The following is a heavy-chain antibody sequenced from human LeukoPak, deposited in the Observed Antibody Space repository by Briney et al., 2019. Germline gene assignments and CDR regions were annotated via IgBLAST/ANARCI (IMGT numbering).Heavy chain of an antibody. V-gene: IGHV4-39*01. CDR3: ARHSLNNYGSYY. Sequence: SETLSLTCIVSGDSVSSGGHYWSWIRQPPGKGLEWIGSIHYDGNTYYKPSLKSRVTISVDTSKIQFSLRLSSATAADMATYYCARHSLNNYGSYYWGQGTLVTVSS. CDR2: IHYDGNT. D-gene: IGHD5-24*01. J-gene: IGHJ4*02. CDR1: GDSVSSGGHY.